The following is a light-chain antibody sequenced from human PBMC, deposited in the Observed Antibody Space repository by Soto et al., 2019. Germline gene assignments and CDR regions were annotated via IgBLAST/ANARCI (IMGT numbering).Light chain of an antibody. V-gene: IGKV1-8*01. CDR2: AAS. CDR3: QQYYIYPLT. Sequence: AIRMTQSPSSLSASTGAGVTITVGPGRGITSYLAGYQQKPGKAPKLLIYAASTLQSGVPSRFSGSGSGTDFTLTISCLQSEDFATYYCQQYYIYPLTFGGGTKVEIK. CDR1: RGITSY. J-gene: IGKJ4*01.